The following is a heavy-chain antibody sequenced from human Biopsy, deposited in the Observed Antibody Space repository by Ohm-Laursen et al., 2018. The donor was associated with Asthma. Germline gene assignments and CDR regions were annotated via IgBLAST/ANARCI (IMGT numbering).Heavy chain of an antibody. Sequence: TLSLTCGVSGYSISNGGYYWTWVRQRPGKGLEWIGYIYYSGSTYYNPSLKSRVSISLDTSKNQFSLSLTSVTAADTAVYYCARTTYGDDGFDPWGQGTLVTVSS. CDR1: GYSISNGGYY. V-gene: IGHV4-31*11. CDR3: ARTTYGDDGFDP. J-gene: IGHJ5*02. CDR2: IYYSGST. D-gene: IGHD4-17*01.